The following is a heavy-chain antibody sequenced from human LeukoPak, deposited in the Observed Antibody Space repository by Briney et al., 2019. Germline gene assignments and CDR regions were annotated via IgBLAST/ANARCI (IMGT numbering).Heavy chain of an antibody. CDR3: ARVLELSWTA. CDR2: IYYSGST. D-gene: IGHD2-15*01. V-gene: IGHV4-31*03. Sequence: PSETLSLTCTVSGGSISSGGYYWSWIRQHPGKGLEWIGYIYYSGSTYYNPSLKSRVTVSVDTSKNQFSLKLSSVTAADTAVYYCARVLELSWTAWGQGTLVTVSS. CDR1: GGSISSGGYY. J-gene: IGHJ5*02.